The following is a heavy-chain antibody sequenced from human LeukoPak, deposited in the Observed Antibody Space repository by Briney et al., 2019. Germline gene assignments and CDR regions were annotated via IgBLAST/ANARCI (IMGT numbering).Heavy chain of an antibody. D-gene: IGHD2/OR15-2a*01. J-gene: IGHJ4*02. CDR3: TTYSLRSYFDY. V-gene: IGHV5-51*01. Sequence: GESLKISCKGSGYSFTSYWIGWVRQMPGKALEWMGIIYPGDSDTRYSPSFQGQVTISADKSISTAYLQWSSLKASGTAMYYCTTYSLRSYFDYWGQGTLVTVSS. CDR2: IYPGDSDT. CDR1: GYSFTSYW.